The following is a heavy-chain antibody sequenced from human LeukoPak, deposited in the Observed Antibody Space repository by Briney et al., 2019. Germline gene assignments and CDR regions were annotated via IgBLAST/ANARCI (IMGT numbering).Heavy chain of an antibody. J-gene: IGHJ6*03. CDR1: GYSITSGYY. D-gene: IGHD2-2*01. V-gene: IGHV4-38-2*02. Sequence: PSETLSLTCAVSGYSITSGYYWGWIRQPPGKGLEWIGSIYHSGSTYYNPSLKSRVTISVDTSKNQFSLKLSSVTAADTAVYYCARDRPAKDIVVVPAAMDYMDVWGEGTTVTVSS. CDR3: ARDRPAKDIVVVPAAMDYMDV. CDR2: IYHSGST.